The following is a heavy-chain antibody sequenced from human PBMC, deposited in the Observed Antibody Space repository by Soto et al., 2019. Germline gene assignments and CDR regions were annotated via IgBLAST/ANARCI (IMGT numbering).Heavy chain of an antibody. D-gene: IGHD1-7*01. CDR2: IIPIFGTA. CDR3: AGPAELTRIYYYYGMDV. CDR1: GGTFSSYA. V-gene: IGHV1-69*12. Sequence: QVQLVQSGAEVKKPGSSVKVSCKASGGTFSSYAISWVRQAPGQGLEWMVGIIPIFGTANYAQKFQGRVTITADESTSPAYMELSSLRSEDTAVYYCAGPAELTRIYYYYGMDVWGQGTTVTVSS. J-gene: IGHJ6*02.